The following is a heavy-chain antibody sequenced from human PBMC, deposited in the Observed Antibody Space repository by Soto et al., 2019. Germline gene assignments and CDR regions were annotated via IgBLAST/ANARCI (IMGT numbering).Heavy chain of an antibody. CDR2: ISPHKDDT. CDR1: GYTFSSIG. D-gene: IGHD3-10*01. V-gene: IGHV1-18*01. J-gene: IGHJ4*02. CDR3: ARDLDGSGSYYTNY. Sequence: QVQLVQSGAEVKKPGASVTVSCKTSGYTFSSIGISWVRQAPGQALEWMGWISPHKDDTYYAQRLQGRVTMTTDTATSTAYMELRSLRSDDTAVYFCARDLDGSGSYYTNYWGQGTLVTVSS.